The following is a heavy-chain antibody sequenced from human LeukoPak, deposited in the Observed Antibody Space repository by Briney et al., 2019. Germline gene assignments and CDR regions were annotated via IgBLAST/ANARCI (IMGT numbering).Heavy chain of an antibody. V-gene: IGHV4-59*01. J-gene: IGHJ5*02. CDR2: IYYSGST. CDR1: GGSISSFY. CDR3: ARAFYDFWSGPNWFDP. D-gene: IGHD3-3*01. Sequence: PSETLSLTCSVSGGSISSFYWSCIRQPPGKGLEGSGYIYYSGSTNYNPSLKSRVTISVDTSKNQFSLQLSSVTAADTAVYYCARAFYDFWSGPNWFDPWGQGTLVTVSS.